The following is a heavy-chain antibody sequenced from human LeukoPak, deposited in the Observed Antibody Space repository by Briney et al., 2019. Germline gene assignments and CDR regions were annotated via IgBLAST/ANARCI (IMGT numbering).Heavy chain of an antibody. CDR3: ARDRAYYDILTGYYM. CDR2: ISYDGSNK. CDR1: GFTFSSYA. Sequence: GRSLRLSCAASGFTFSSYAMHWVRRAPGKGLEWVAVISYDGSNKYYADSVKGRFTISRDNSKNTLYLQMNSLRAEDTAVYYCARDRAYYDILTGYYMWGQGTLVTVSS. V-gene: IGHV3-30-3*01. J-gene: IGHJ4*02. D-gene: IGHD3-9*01.